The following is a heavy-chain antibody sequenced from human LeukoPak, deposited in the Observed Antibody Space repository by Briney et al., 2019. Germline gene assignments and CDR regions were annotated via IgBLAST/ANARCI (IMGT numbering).Heavy chain of an antibody. Sequence: ASVKVSCKASGYTFTSYFMHWVRQAPGQGLEWMGIINPSGGSTNYAQKFQGRVTMTRDTSTSTVYMELSSLRSGDTAVYYCVRSPAGYMDVWGKGTSVTVSS. CDR2: INPSGGST. D-gene: IGHD6-13*01. CDR1: GYTFTSYF. V-gene: IGHV1-46*01. CDR3: VRSPAGYMDV. J-gene: IGHJ6*03.